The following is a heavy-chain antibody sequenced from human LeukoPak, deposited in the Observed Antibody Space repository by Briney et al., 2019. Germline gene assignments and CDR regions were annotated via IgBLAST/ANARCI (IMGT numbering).Heavy chain of an antibody. CDR1: GYSISSGYY. CDR3: ALSPLGAAGTWSGLFDY. V-gene: IGHV4-38-2*01. J-gene: IGHJ4*02. Sequence: SETLSLTCAVSGYSISSGYYWGWIRQPPGKGLEWIGSISPSGSTFYNPSLKSRVTISVDTSKNQFSLKLRSVTAADTAVYYCALSPLGAAGTWSGLFDYWGQGTLVTVCS. CDR2: ISPSGST. D-gene: IGHD6-13*01.